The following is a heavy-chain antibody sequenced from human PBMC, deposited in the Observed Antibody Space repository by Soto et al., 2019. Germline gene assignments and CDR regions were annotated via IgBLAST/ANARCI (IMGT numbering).Heavy chain of an antibody. CDR2: IYHSGST. J-gene: IGHJ4*02. V-gene: IGHV4-4*02. D-gene: IGHD1-26*01. CDR3: ARSGSYGGGYFDY. Sequence: SETLSLTCTVAGGSISSSNWWSWVRQPPGKGLEWIGEIYHSGSTNYNPSLKSRVTISVDKSKNQFSLKLSSVTAADTAVYYCARSGSYGGGYFDYWGQGTLVTVSS. CDR1: GGSISSSNW.